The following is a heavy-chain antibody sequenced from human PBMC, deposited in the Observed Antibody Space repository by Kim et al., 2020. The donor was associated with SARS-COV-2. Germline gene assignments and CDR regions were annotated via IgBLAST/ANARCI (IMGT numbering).Heavy chain of an antibody. CDR1: GFTFSNYA. V-gene: IGHV3-64*01. D-gene: IGHD1-1*01. CDR2: INSNGGST. CDR3: ALFIEARCLQYVAFDL. Sequence: GGSLRLSCAASGFTFSNYALYWVRQAPGKGLEYVSAINSNGGSTYYAKSVEGRFTISRDNSKNTLFLQMGRLKPEDTAIYYCALFIEARCLQYVAFDLWG. J-gene: IGHJ3*01.